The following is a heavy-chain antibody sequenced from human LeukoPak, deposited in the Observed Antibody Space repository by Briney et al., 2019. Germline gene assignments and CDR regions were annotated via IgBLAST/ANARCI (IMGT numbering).Heavy chain of an antibody. V-gene: IGHV4-61*02. Sequence: SQTLSLTCTGSGGSISSGSYYWSWLRHPAGKGLEWIRRIYTRGSTNYNPSLKSRVNISVDTSKNQFPLKLSSVTAADTAVYYCARARLRWPHRDAFDIWGQGTMVTVS. CDR1: GGSISSGSYY. CDR3: ARARLRWPHRDAFDI. J-gene: IGHJ3*02. D-gene: IGHD4-23*01. CDR2: IYTRGST.